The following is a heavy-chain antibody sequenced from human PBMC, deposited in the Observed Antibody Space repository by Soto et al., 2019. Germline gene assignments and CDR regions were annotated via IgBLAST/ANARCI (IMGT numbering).Heavy chain of an antibody. J-gene: IGHJ2*01. CDR3: ARMSYYYDKWYFDL. D-gene: IGHD3-22*01. V-gene: IGHV4-30-4*01. Sequence: QLQESGPGLVKPSQTLSLTCTVSGGSINNNDYYWSWIRQTPGKGLEWIGYVYYSGSSDYIPSLKSRLSMSIDTSKSQFSLRLSSVTAADTAIYYCARMSYYYDKWYFDLWGRGTLVAVSS. CDR1: GGSINNNDYY. CDR2: VYYSGSS.